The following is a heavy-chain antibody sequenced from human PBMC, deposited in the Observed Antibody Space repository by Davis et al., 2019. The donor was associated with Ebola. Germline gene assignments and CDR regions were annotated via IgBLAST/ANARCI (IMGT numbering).Heavy chain of an antibody. CDR1: GFTFGSYA. D-gene: IGHD4-23*01. J-gene: IGHJ4*02. CDR3: ARGNDQRVNF. V-gene: IGHV3-30*04. Sequence: GGSLRLSCAASGFTFGSYAMHWVRQAPGKGLEWVSLILYDGSHKYYADSVKGRFTISRDNSKSRVYLQMDSLTTEDTAVYYCARGNDQRVNFWGQGTLVTVSS. CDR2: ILYDGSHK.